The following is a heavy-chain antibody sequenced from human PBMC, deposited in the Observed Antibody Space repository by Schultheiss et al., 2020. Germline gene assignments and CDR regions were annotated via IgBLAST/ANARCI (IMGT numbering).Heavy chain of an antibody. D-gene: IGHD2-2*01. CDR1: GGSISSYY. J-gene: IGHJ6*04. V-gene: IGHV4-59*01. Sequence: SETLSLTCTVSGGSISSYYWSWIRQPPGKGLEWIGYIYYSGSTNYNPSLKSRVTISVDTSKNQFSLKLSSVTAADTAVYYCARDWVTVVPAATRPYYYYYGMDVWGKGTTVTVSS. CDR2: IYYSGST. CDR3: ARDWVTVVPAATRPYYYYYGMDV.